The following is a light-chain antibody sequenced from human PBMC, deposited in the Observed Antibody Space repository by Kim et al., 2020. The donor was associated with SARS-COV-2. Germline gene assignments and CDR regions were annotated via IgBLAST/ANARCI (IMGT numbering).Light chain of an antibody. CDR3: QVWDSSSDRGV. CDR1: NIGSKS. V-gene: IGLV3-21*04. CDR2: YDS. Sequence: AQGKTARITCGGNNIGSKSVHWYQQKPGQAPVLVIYYDSDRPSGIPERLSGSNSGNTATLTISRVEAGDEADYYCQVWDSSSDRGVFGGGTQLTVL. J-gene: IGLJ3*02.